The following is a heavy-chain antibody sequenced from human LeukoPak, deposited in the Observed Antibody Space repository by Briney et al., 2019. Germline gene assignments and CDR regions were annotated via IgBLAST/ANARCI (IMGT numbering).Heavy chain of an antibody. D-gene: IGHD4-17*01. CDR1: SLIFSHAW. Sequence: GGSLRLSCVFPSLIFSHAWMNWVRQAPGKGLEWVGRVKSVAEGGASEYGTPVKGRFTISRGDSKKTVYLQMHNLSTEDTALYYCTKNTGDFDIWGQGTMVIVSS. CDR3: TKNTGDFDI. J-gene: IGHJ3*02. V-gene: IGHV3-15*07. CDR2: VKSVAEGGAS.